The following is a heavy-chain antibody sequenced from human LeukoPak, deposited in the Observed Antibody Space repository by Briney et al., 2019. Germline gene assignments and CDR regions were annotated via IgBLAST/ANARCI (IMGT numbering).Heavy chain of an antibody. D-gene: IGHD2-8*02. J-gene: IGHJ5*02. Sequence: SETLSLTCTVSGGSISSGSYYWSWIRQPAGTGLEWIGRIYTSGSTNYNPSLKSRVTISVDTSKNQFSLKLSSVTAADTAVYYCARSGILGRRNWFDPWGQGTLVTVSS. CDR3: ARSGILGRRNWFDP. CDR2: IYTSGST. CDR1: GGSISSGSYY. V-gene: IGHV4-61*02.